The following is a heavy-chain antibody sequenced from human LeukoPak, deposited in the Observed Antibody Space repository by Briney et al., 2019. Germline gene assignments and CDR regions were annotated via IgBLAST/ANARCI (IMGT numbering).Heavy chain of an antibody. CDR1: GGSISIYS. J-gene: IGHJ4*02. CDR3: ARQAYCGADCYSLDF. V-gene: IGHV4-4*09. CDR2: IYTSGST. D-gene: IGHD2-21*02. Sequence: SETLSLTCTVSGGSISIYSWSWIRQPPGKGLEWIWYIYTSGSTNYNPSLQSRVTISVDTSRSQFSLKLTSVTAADTAVYYCARQAYCGADCYSLDFWGQGTLVTVSS.